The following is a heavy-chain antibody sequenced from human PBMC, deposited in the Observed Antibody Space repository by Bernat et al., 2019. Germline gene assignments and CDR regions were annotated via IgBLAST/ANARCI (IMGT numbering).Heavy chain of an antibody. CDR2: ISSSGSTI. V-gene: IGHV3-48*04. D-gene: IGHD3-22*01. Sequence: EVQLVESGGGLVQPGGSLRLSCAASGFTFSSYSMNWVRQAPGKGLEWVSYISSSGSTIYYADSVKGRFTISRDNAKNSLYLQMNSLRAEDTAVYYCASRHIITGRFDPWGQGTLVTVSS. CDR1: GFTFSSYS. CDR3: ASRHIITGRFDP. J-gene: IGHJ5*02.